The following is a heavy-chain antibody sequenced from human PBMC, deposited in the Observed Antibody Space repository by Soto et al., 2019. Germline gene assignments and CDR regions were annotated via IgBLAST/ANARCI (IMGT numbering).Heavy chain of an antibody. CDR2: ITPMFGTA. CDR3: ARTVVVAAAVYQYYGMDV. CDR1: GGTFRSYT. J-gene: IGHJ6*02. V-gene: IGHV1-69*12. D-gene: IGHD3-22*01. Sequence: QVQLVQSGAEVKKPGSSVKVSCKASGGTFRSYTISWVRQAPGQGLEWMGGITPMFGTANYAQNFQGRVTITAEESTRTAYMELNSLRSEDTAVYYCARTVVVAAAVYQYYGMDVWGQGTTVTVSS.